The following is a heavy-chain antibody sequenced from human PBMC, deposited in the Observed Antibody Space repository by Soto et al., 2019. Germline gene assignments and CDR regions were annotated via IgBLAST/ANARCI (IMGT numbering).Heavy chain of an antibody. Sequence: QVQLVQSGAEVKKPGSSVKVSCLASRGTFNRYAINWVRQAPGHGLEWLGALVPQFGTSNYAQKFQDRVTIVADESTNTTSMELRCLTSDDTAVYYCARQNRDTPMVPFDVWGQGTLVTVSS. CDR1: RGTFNRYA. CDR3: ARQNRDTPMVPFDV. J-gene: IGHJ4*02. V-gene: IGHV1-69*01. CDR2: LVPQFGTS. D-gene: IGHD5-18*01.